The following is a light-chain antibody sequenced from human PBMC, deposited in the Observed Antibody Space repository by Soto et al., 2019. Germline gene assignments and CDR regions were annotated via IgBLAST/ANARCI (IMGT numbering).Light chain of an antibody. V-gene: IGKV3-11*01. CDR2: DAS. CDR1: QSVSSQ. J-gene: IGKJ4*01. CDR3: QQRSNWPLT. Sequence: EIVLTQSPATLSLFPGERATLSCRASQSVSSQLAWYQQKAGQAPRLLIYDASNRATGIPARFSGSGSGTDLTLTISSLEPEDFAVYYCQQRSNWPLTFGGGTKVEIK.